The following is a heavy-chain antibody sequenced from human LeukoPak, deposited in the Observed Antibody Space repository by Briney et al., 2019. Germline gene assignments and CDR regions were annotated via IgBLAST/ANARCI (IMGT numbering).Heavy chain of an antibody. V-gene: IGHV1-18*04. J-gene: IGHJ5*02. CDR3: ARARLYYGSGSYKPRKDWFDP. Sequence: ASVKVSCKASGYTFTSYGISWVRQAPGQGLEWMGWISAYNGNTNYAQKLQGRVTMTTDTSTSTAYMGLRSLRSDDTAVYYCARARLYYGSGSYKPRKDWFDPWGQGTLVTVSS. D-gene: IGHD3-10*01. CDR2: ISAYNGNT. CDR1: GYTFTSYG.